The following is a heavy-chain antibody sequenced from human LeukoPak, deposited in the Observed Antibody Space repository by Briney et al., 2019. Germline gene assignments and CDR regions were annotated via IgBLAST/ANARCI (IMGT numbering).Heavy chain of an antibody. CDR2: IYYSGST. Sequence: SETLSLTCTVSGGSVSSGSYYWSWIRQPPGKGLERIGYIYYSGSTNYNPSLKSRVTISVDTSKNQFSLKLSSVTAAGTAVYYCARGSSPNWFDPWGQGTLVTVSS. D-gene: IGHD6-6*01. J-gene: IGHJ5*02. CDR1: GGSVSSGSYY. CDR3: ARGSSPNWFDP. V-gene: IGHV4-61*01.